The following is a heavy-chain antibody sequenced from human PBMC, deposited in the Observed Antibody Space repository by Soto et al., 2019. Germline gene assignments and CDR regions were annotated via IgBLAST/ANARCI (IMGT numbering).Heavy chain of an antibody. CDR2: INDRGVT. J-gene: IGHJ4*02. D-gene: IGHD2-15*01. V-gene: IGHV4-34*01. Sequence: SETLSLTCAVYGGSLTDYYWSWIRQPPGKGLEWIGEINDRGVTNYNPSLKSRVTISVDTSNNQFSLKMNSVTAADTAVYYFARGGGGPARYWRQGIPVTVSS. CDR3: ARGGGGPARY. CDR1: GGSLTDYY.